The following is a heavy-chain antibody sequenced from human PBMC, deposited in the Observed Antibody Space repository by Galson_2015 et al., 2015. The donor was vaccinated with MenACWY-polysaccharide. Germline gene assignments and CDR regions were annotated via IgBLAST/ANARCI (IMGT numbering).Heavy chain of an antibody. CDR2: VSSGSGTI. Sequence: SLRLSCAASGFTFSTYTMTWVRQAPGKGLEWVSSVSSGSGTIYYAESVKGRFTISRDNAQSSLYLQLISLRDEDTAVYYCARVAYSSRTFDSWGQGTLVTVSS. CDR1: GFTFSTYT. J-gene: IGHJ4*02. CDR3: ARVAYSSRTFDS. D-gene: IGHD4-11*01. V-gene: IGHV3-48*02.